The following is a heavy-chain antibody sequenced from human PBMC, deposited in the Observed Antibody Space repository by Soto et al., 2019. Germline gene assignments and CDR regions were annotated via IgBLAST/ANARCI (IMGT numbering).Heavy chain of an antibody. CDR1: GFTFSSYG. Sequence: GGSLRLSCAASGFTFSSYGMHWVRQAPGKGLEWVAVISYDGSNKYYADSVKGRFTISRDNSKNTLYLQMNSLRAEDTAVYYCAKLNDSRFPAPFLYWGQGTLVTVSS. V-gene: IGHV3-30*18. CDR3: AKLNDSRFPAPFLY. D-gene: IGHD3-16*01. J-gene: IGHJ4*02. CDR2: ISYDGSNK.